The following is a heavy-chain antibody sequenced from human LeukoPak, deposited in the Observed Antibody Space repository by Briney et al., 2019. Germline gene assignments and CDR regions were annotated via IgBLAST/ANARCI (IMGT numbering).Heavy chain of an antibody. Sequence: KPSETLCLTCSLSAGSISTYYWSWIQQPPGKGLEWIGYISYSGSTNDNPSLKSRFTISVDTSKNQFSLKLSPVTTADTAVYYCARVMETTVTRTVYASDIWGQGTMVTVAS. D-gene: IGHD4-17*01. CDR1: AGSISTYY. CDR2: ISYSGST. J-gene: IGHJ3*02. V-gene: IGHV4-59*01. CDR3: ARVMETTVTRTVYASDI.